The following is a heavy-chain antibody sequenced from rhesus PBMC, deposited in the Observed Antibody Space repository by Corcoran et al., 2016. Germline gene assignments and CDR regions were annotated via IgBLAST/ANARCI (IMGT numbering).Heavy chain of an antibody. Sequence: QLQLQESGPGLVKPSETLSVTCAVSGGSISSSYWSWIRQAPGKGLEWIGYIYGSGSHSNYNPSLKSGVTLTVDTSKNQLSMQLSSVTAADTAVYYCASDRYCTGSGCYVEWYFEFWGQGALVTVSS. J-gene: IGHJ1*01. V-gene: IGHV4-169*02. D-gene: IGHD2-21*01. CDR3: ASDRYCTGSGCYVEWYFEF. CDR2: IYGSGSHS. CDR1: GGSISSSY.